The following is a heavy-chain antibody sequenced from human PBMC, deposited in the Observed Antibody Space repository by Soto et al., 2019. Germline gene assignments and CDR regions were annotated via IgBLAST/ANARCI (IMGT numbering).Heavy chain of an antibody. CDR3: ARVGTAFGGRDAFDI. V-gene: IGHV3-30*04. D-gene: IGHD2-15*01. J-gene: IGHJ3*02. Sequence: GGSLRLSCAASGFTFSSYAMHWVRQAPGKGLEWVAVISYDGSNKYYADSVKGRFTISRDNSKNTLYLQMNSLRAEDTAVYYCARVGTAFGGRDAFDIWGQGTMVTVSS. CDR2: ISYDGSNK. CDR1: GFTFSSYA.